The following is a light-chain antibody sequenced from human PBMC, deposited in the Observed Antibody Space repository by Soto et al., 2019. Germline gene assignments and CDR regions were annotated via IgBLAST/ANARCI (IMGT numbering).Light chain of an antibody. J-gene: IGKJ1*01. CDR3: QQYGSSQS. Sequence: EIVLTQSPGTLSLSPGERATLSCRASQSVSSSYLAWYQQKPGQAPWLLIYGASSRATGIPDRFSGSGSGTDFTLTISRLEPEDFAVCYCQQYGSSQSFGQGTKVEIK. CDR2: GAS. CDR1: QSVSSSY. V-gene: IGKV3-20*01.